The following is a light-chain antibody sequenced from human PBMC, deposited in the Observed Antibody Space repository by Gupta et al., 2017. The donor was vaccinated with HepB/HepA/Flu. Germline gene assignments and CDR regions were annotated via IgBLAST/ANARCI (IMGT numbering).Light chain of an antibody. V-gene: IGKV3-20*01. CDR1: QAIKNNY. CDR3: QQYGSSPVT. J-gene: IGKJ1*01. CDR2: GAS. Sequence: EIVLTQSPGTLSLSPGERATLSCRASQAIKNNYLAWYQQIPGQAPSLLIYGASNRATGIPDRFTASGSGTDFTLTIIRVEPEDFAVYYCQQYGSSPVTFGQGTKVEIK.